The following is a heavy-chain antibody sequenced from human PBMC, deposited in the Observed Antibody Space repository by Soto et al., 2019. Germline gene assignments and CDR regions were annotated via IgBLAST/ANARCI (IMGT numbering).Heavy chain of an antibody. J-gene: IGHJ4*02. D-gene: IGHD3-10*01. Sequence: QVQLVESGGGVVQPGRSLRLSCAASGFTFSSYGMHWVRQAPGKGLEWVAVIWYDGSNKYYADSVKGRFTISRDNSKNTLYLQMNSLRAEDTAVYYCASDAVYYGSGSYYFDYWGQGTLVTVSS. V-gene: IGHV3-33*01. CDR1: GFTFSSYG. CDR2: IWYDGSNK. CDR3: ASDAVYYGSGSYYFDY.